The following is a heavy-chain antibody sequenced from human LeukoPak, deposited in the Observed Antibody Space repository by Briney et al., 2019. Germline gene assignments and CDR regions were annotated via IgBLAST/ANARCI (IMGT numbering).Heavy chain of an antibody. J-gene: IGHJ4*02. Sequence: HPGGSLRLSCAASGFSLRGYGMRWVRQAPGRGLEYVSAISADGGTTDYLNSVKGRFTISRNNSKNTFYLQMGRLRSDDTSIYYCARGRGGPSFDFWGQGTVVTVAS. CDR3: ARGRGGPSFDF. CDR2: ISADGGTT. V-gene: IGHV3-64*01. CDR1: GFSLRGYG. D-gene: IGHD3-10*01.